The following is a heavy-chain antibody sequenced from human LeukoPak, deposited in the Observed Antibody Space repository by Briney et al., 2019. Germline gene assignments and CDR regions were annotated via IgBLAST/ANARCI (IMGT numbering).Heavy chain of an antibody. V-gene: IGHV3-23*01. J-gene: IGHJ2*01. CDR3: AKANFAWGYWYFDL. Sequence: GGSLRLSCAASGFTFSSYGMHWVRQAPGKGLEWVSTINGNGGTTYYADSVKGRFTISRDKSKNTVNVQMSSLRVEDTALYYCAKANFAWGYWYFDLWGRGTLVTVSS. D-gene: IGHD3-9*01. CDR2: INGNGGTT. CDR1: GFTFSSYG.